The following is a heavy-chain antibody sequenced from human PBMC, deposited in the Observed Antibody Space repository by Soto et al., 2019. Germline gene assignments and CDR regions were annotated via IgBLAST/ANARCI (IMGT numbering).Heavy chain of an antibody. CDR1: GFIFSSYG. CDR2: ISYDGSNK. D-gene: IGHD5-18*01. V-gene: IGHV3-30*18. Sequence: QVQLVESGGGVVQPGRSLRLACAASGFIFSSYGMHWVRQAPGKGLEWVAVISYDGSNKYYADSVKGRVTISRDNSKNTLDLQMNKLRAEDTAGYYCAKDFRGYSYGHFDYWGQGTLVTVSS. J-gene: IGHJ4*02. CDR3: AKDFRGYSYGHFDY.